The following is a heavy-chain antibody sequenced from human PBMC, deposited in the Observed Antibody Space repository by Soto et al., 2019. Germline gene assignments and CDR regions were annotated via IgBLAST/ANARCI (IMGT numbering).Heavy chain of an antibody. J-gene: IGHJ5*02. CDR2: IVVGSGNT. V-gene: IGHV1-58*01. CDR3: AADRPDWDDFQDWFDP. CDR1: GFTFTSSA. Sequence: SVKVSCKASGFTFTSSAVQWVRQARGQRLEWIGWIVVGSGNTNYAQKFQERVTITRDMSTSTAYMELSSLRSEDTALYYCAADRPDWDDFQDWFDPWGQGTLVTVS. D-gene: IGHD1-1*01.